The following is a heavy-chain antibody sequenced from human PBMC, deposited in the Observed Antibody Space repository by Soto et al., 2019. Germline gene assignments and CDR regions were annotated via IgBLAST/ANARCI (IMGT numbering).Heavy chain of an antibody. CDR1: GFTFSTYS. CDR2: ISSSSIFI. Sequence: GGSLRLSCATSGFTFSTYSMDWVRQAPGKGLEWVSAISSSSIFIHYAEQVKGRFTISRDNARNSVKLQMSSLRDEDTAVYYCARVTYCSSSSCSPFDYWGQGTLVTV. CDR3: ARVTYCSSSSCSPFDY. V-gene: IGHV3-21*01. D-gene: IGHD2-2*01. J-gene: IGHJ4*02.